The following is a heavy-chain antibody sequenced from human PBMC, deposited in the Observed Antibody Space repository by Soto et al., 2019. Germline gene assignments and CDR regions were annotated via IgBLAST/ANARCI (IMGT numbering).Heavy chain of an antibody. J-gene: IGHJ6*02. Sequence: GGSLRLSCAASGFTFSSYGMHWVRQAPGKGLEWVAVISYDGSNKYYADSVKGRFTISRDNSKNTLYLQMNSLRAEDTAVYYCAKWFHDFRSWDYYGMDVCGQGPTVTVYS. CDR1: GFTFSSYG. CDR2: ISYDGSNK. V-gene: IGHV3-30*18. CDR3: AKWFHDFRSWDYYGMDV. D-gene: IGHD3-3*01.